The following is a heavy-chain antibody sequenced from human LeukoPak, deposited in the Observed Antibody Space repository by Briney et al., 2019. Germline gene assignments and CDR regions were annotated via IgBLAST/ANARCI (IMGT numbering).Heavy chain of an antibody. CDR1: GGSFSGYY. J-gene: IGHJ5*02. V-gene: IGHV4-34*01. CDR2: INHSGST. CDR3: TRLTVPLRFDP. Sequence: SETLSLTCAVYGGSFSGYYWSWIRQPPGKGLEWIGEINHSGSTDYNPSLMSRVTISVDTSKNQFSLKLSFVTAADTAVYYCTRLTVPLRFDPWGQGTLVTVSS. D-gene: IGHD2-2*01.